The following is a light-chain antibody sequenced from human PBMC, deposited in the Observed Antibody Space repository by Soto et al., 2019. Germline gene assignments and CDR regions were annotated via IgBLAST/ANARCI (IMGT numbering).Light chain of an antibody. CDR2: GAS. CDR3: QQSNKWPYT. CDR1: QSVSSN. V-gene: IGKV3-15*01. Sequence: EIVMTQSPATLSVSPGERATLSCRASQSVSSNLAWYQQKPCQAPRLLFYGASTRATGLPARFSGSGSGTDFTLTISSLKSEDFAVYYCQQSNKWPYTFGQGTKLEIK. J-gene: IGKJ2*01.